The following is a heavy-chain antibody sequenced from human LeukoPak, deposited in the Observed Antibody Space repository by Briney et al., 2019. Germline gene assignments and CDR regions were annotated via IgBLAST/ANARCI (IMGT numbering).Heavy chain of an antibody. J-gene: IGHJ4*02. V-gene: IGHV4-59*01. D-gene: IGHD6-13*01. CDR1: GGSISSYY. Sequence: PSETLSLTCTVSGGSISSYYWSWIRQPPGKGLEWIGYIYYSGSTNYNPSLKSRVTISVDTSKNQFSLKLSSVTAADTAVYYCARGGKRQQLTPLDYWGQGTLVTVSS. CDR2: IYYSGST. CDR3: ARGGKRQQLTPLDY.